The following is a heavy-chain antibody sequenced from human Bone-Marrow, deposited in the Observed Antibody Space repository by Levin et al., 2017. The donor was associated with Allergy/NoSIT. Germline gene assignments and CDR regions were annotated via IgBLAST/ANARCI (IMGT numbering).Heavy chain of an antibody. Sequence: ASVKVSCKASGYTFTSYGISRVRQAPGQGLEWMGWISAYNGNTNYAQKLQGRVTMTTDTSTSTAYMELRSLRSDDTAVYYCATVRGVRGDFDYWGQGTLVTVSS. D-gene: IGHD3-10*01. CDR3: ATVRGVRGDFDY. V-gene: IGHV1-18*01. CDR2: ISAYNGNT. CDR1: GYTFTSYG. J-gene: IGHJ4*02.